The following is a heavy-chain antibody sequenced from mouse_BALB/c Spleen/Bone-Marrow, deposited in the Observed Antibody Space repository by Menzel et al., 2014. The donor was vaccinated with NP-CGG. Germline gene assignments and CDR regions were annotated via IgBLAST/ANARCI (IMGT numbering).Heavy chain of an antibody. CDR2: INPSTGYT. J-gene: IGHJ3*01. D-gene: IGHD1-2*01. Sequence: VQLQQSGAELAKPGASVKMSCKASGYTFTSYWMHWVKQRPGQGLEWIGYINPSTGYTEYNQKFKDKATLTADKSSSTAYMQLSSLTSEDSAVYYCARRKDYGYVWFAYWGQGTLVTVSA. V-gene: IGHV1-7*01. CDR3: ARRKDYGYVWFAY. CDR1: GYTFTSYW.